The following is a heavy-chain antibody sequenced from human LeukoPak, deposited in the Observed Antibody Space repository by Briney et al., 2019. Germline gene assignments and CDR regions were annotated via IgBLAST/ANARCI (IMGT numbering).Heavy chain of an antibody. Sequence: GESLRISCKGSGYSFTSYWISWVRQMPGKGLEWMGRIDPSDSYTNYSPSFQGHVTISADKYISTAYLQWTSLKASDTAMDYCARHFSSIRYNWFDPWGQGTLVTVSS. D-gene: IGHD6-13*01. CDR3: ARHFSSIRYNWFDP. V-gene: IGHV5-10-1*01. J-gene: IGHJ5*02. CDR2: IDPSDSYT. CDR1: GYSFTSYW.